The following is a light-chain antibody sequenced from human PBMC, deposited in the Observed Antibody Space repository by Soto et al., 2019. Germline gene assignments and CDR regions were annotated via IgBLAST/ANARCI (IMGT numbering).Light chain of an antibody. CDR2: LNSDGSH. V-gene: IGLV4-69*01. CDR1: SGHSSYA. J-gene: IGLJ3*02. Sequence: QPVLTQSPSASASLGASVKLTCTLSSGHSSYAIAWHQQQPEKGPRYLMKLNSDGSHSKGDGIPDRFSGSSSGAERYLTISSLQAEDDADYYCQTWGTARVFGGGTQLTVL. CDR3: QTWGTARV.